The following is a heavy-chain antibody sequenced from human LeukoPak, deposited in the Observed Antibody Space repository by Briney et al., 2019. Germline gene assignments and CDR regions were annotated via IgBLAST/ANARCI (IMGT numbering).Heavy chain of an antibody. CDR1: GGTFSSYA. CDR3: ARRVLRRGYSGYGGLDY. V-gene: IGHV1-69*13. CDR2: IIPIFGIA. J-gene: IGHJ4*02. D-gene: IGHD5-12*01. Sequence: SVKVSCKASGGTFSSYAISWVRQAPGQGLEWMGGIIPIFGIANYAQKFQGRVTITADESTSTAYMELSSLRSEDTAVYYCARRVLRRGYSGYGGLDYWGQGTLVTVSS.